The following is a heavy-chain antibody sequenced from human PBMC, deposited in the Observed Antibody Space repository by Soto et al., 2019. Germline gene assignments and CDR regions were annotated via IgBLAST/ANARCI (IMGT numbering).Heavy chain of an antibody. Sequence: GGSLRLSWTTSGLSFAGFAMTWVRQAPGKGLEWVATISGSDGKTYYADSVKGRFPISRDTSRNTLYLQMNSLRADDTAIYYCAKWSYLDYWGQGTRVTVSS. CDR2: ISGSDGKT. D-gene: IGHD3-3*01. CDR1: GLSFAGFA. V-gene: IGHV3-23*01. CDR3: AKWSYLDY. J-gene: IGHJ4*02.